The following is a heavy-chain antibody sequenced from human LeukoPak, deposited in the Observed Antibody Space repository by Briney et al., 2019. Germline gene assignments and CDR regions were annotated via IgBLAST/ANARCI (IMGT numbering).Heavy chain of an antibody. Sequence: APVKVSCKASGYTFTSYYMHWVRQAPGQGLEWMGIINPSGGSTSYAQKFQGRVTMTRDTSTSTVYMELSSLRSEDTAVYYCGRTTFLTLDWFDPWGQGTLVTVSS. V-gene: IGHV1-46*01. J-gene: IGHJ5*02. CDR3: GRTTFLTLDWFDP. CDR2: INPSGGST. D-gene: IGHD3-9*01. CDR1: GYTFTSYY.